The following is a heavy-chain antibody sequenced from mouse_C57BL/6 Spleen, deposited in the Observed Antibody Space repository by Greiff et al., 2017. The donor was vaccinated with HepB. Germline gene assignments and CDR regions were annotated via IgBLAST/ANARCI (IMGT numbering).Heavy chain of an antibody. Sequence: VQGVESGAELARPGASVKLSCKASGYTFTSYGISWVKQRTGQGLEWIGEIYPRSGNTYYNEKFKGKATLTADKSSSTAYMELRSLTSEDSAVYFCARWYGNYSYYFDYWGQGTTLTVSS. V-gene: IGHV1-81*01. D-gene: IGHD2-10*02. CDR1: GYTFTSYG. J-gene: IGHJ2*01. CDR3: ARWYGNYSYYFDY. CDR2: IYPRSGNT.